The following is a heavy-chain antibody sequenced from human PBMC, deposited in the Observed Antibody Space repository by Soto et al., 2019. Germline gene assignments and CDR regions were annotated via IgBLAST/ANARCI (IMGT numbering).Heavy chain of an antibody. V-gene: IGHV4-59*01. CDR1: GGSISSYY. J-gene: IGHJ3*02. CDR2: IYYSGST. D-gene: IGHD3-16*01. Sequence: SETLSLTCTVSGGSISSYYWTWIRQPPGKGLEWIGYIYYSGSTYYNPSLKSRVTISVDTSKNQFSLRLNSVTAADTAVYYCARDKVWGGFDIWGQGTMVTVSS. CDR3: ARDKVWGGFDI.